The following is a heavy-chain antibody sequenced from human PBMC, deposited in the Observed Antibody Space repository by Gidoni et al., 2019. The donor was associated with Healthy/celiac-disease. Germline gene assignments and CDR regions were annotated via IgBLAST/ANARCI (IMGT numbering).Heavy chain of an antibody. J-gene: IGHJ3*02. V-gene: IGHV4-34*01. CDR2: INHSGST. CDR1: GGSFSGYY. Sequence: QVQLQQWGAGLLKPSETLSLTCAVYGGSFSGYYWSWIRQPPGKGLEWIGEINHSGSTNYNPSLKSRVTISVDTSKNQFSLKLSSVTAADTAVYYCARISPGLRYFDWDAFDIWGQGTMVTVSS. CDR3: ARISPGLRYFDWDAFDI. D-gene: IGHD3-9*01.